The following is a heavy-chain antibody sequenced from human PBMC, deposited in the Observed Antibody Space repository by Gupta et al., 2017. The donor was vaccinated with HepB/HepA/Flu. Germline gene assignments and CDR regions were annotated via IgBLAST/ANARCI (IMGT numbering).Heavy chain of an antibody. D-gene: IGHD3-16*01. CDR2: ISGDGGST. Sequence: GGSLRLSCAASGFTFDDYAMHWVRQAPGKGLEWVSLISGDGGSTYYADSVKGRFTISRDNSKNSLYLQMNSLRTEDTALYYCAKPSWPRGREGWFDPWGQGTLVTVSS. V-gene: IGHV3-43*02. J-gene: IGHJ5*02. CDR1: GFTFDDYA. CDR3: AKPSWPRGREGWFDP.